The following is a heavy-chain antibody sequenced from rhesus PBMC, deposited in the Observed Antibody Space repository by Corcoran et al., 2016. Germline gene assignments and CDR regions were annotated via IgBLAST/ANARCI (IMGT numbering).Heavy chain of an antibody. D-gene: IGHD1-44*02. V-gene: IGHV4-169*02. CDR3: ASWVGANPGFDY. Sequence: QLQLQESGPGLVKPSETLSVTCAVSGGSISSSYWSWIRQAPGKGLDWIGYIYGSGSSTNYNPSLKSRVTLSLDTSKNQLSLKLSSVTAADTAVYYCASWVGANPGFDYWGQGVLVTVSS. J-gene: IGHJ4*01. CDR1: GGSISSSY. CDR2: IYGSGSST.